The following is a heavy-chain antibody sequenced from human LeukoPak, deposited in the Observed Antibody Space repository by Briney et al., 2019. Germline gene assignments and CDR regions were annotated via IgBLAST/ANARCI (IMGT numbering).Heavy chain of an antibody. D-gene: IGHD4-23*01. Sequence: GGSLRLSCAASGFTFSSYAMHWVRQAPGKGLEWVAVISYDGSNKYYADSVKGRFTISRDNAKNSLYLQMNSLRADDTAVYYCARDRGYGGNRPEAFDIWGQGTMVTVSS. V-gene: IGHV3-30-3*01. CDR2: ISYDGSNK. CDR1: GFTFSSYA. J-gene: IGHJ3*02. CDR3: ARDRGYGGNRPEAFDI.